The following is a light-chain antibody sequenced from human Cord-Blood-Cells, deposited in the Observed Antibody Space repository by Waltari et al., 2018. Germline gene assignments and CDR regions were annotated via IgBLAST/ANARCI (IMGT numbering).Light chain of an antibody. CDR3: QQSYSTPLT. V-gene: IGKV1-39*01. Sequence: DIQMTQSPSSLSASVGDRVTITCRVSQSISSYLNWYQQKPGKAPKRLIYAASNLQSGVPAMFSGSGSGTDFTLTISSLQPEYFATYYCQQSYSTPLTFGGGTKVEIK. CDR2: AAS. CDR1: QSISSY. J-gene: IGKJ4*01.